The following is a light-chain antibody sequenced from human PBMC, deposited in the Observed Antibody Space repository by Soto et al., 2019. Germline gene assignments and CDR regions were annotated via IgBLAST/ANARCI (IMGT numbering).Light chain of an antibody. CDR3: QQGHNSPLT. Sequence: EIVMTQSPATLSVSPGERATLSCRASQSISTELAWYQQKPGQPPRLLIYSASTRATGVPARFTGSGSGSEFTLTNSGLQSEDFAVYYCQQGHNSPLTFGQGTRLEI. CDR1: QSISTE. V-gene: IGKV3-15*01. CDR2: SAS. J-gene: IGKJ2*01.